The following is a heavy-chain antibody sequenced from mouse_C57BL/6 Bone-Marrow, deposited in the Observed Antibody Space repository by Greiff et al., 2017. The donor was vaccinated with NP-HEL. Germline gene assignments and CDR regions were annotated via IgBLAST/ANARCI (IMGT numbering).Heavy chain of an antibody. D-gene: IGHD1-1*01. J-gene: IGHJ4*01. CDR3: ARSTVVATDAMDY. Sequence: EVQLQQSGPVLVKPGASVKMPCKASGYTFTDYYMNWVKQSHGKSLEWIGVINPYNGGTSYNQKFKGKATLTVDKSSSTAYMELNSLTSEDSAVYYCARSTVVATDAMDYWGQGTSVTVSS. CDR2: INPYNGGT. CDR1: GYTFTDYY. V-gene: IGHV1-19*01.